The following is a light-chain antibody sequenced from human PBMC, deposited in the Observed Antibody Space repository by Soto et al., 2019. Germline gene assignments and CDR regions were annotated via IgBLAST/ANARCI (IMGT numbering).Light chain of an antibody. Sequence: QSVLTQPPSASGSPGQSVTISCTGTISDIGTYYYVSWYQQHPGTPTQLIIYEVNERPSGLPERSCGSKSGNAASVTVSGLQAGDEDDYCCSSYAGTKTLIFGGGTKVTVL. CDR2: EVN. CDR3: SSYAGTKTLI. V-gene: IGLV2-8*01. CDR1: ISDIGTYYY. J-gene: IGLJ2*01.